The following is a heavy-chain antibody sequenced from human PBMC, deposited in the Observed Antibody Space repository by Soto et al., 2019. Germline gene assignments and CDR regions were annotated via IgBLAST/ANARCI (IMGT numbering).Heavy chain of an antibody. CDR2: ISSSSSYI. CDR3: ARPESIVGYGMDV. Sequence: LRLSCAASGFTFSSYSMNWVRQAPGKGLEWVSSISSSSSYIYYADSVKGRFTISRDNAKNSLYLQMNSLRAEDTAVYYCARPESIVGYGMDVWGQGTTVTVSS. V-gene: IGHV3-21*01. D-gene: IGHD3-16*02. CDR1: GFTFSSYS. J-gene: IGHJ6*02.